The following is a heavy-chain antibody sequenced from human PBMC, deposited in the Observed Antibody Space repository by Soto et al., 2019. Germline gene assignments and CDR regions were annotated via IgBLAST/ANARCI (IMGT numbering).Heavy chain of an antibody. Sequence: ASVKVSCKASGYTFTSYGISWVRQAPGQGLEWMGWISAYNGETIYAQKFQGRVTMTEDTSTDTAYMELSSLRSEDTAVYYCATAENCSGGSCYSGGWFDPWGQGTLVTVSS. V-gene: IGHV1-18*01. CDR1: GYTFTSYG. CDR3: ATAENCSGGSCYSGGWFDP. CDR2: ISAYNGET. D-gene: IGHD2-15*01. J-gene: IGHJ5*02.